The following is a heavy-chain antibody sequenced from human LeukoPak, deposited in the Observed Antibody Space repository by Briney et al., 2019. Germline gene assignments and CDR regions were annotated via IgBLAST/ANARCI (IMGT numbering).Heavy chain of an antibody. V-gene: IGHV3-23*01. D-gene: IGHD6-13*01. CDR1: GFTFSSYG. J-gene: IGHJ4*02. CDR3: AKLIAAAGPYYFDY. Sequence: GGSLRLSCAASGFTFSSYGMHWVRQAPGKGLEWVSAISGSGGSTYYADSVKGRFTISRDNSKNTLYLQMNSLRAEDTAVYYCAKLIAAAGPYYFDYWGQGTLVTVSS. CDR2: ISGSGGST.